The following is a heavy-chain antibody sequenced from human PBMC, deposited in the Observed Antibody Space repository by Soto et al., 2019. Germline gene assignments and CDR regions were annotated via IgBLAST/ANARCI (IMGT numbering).Heavy chain of an antibody. CDR1: GGSISSYY. CDR2: IYYSGST. J-gene: IGHJ4*02. D-gene: IGHD7-27*01. Sequence: QLQLQESGPGLVKPSETLSLTCTVSGGSISSYYWGWIRRPPGKGLEWIGSIYYSGSTYYNPSLKSRVTISVDTSKNQFFVKLSSVTAADTAVYYCARRWGYSFDYWGQGTLVTVSS. V-gene: IGHV4-39*01. CDR3: ARRWGYSFDY.